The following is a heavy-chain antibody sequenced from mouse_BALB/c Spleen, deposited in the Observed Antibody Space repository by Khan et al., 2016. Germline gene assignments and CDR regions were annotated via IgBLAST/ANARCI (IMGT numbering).Heavy chain of an antibody. V-gene: IGHV1-80*01. CDR1: GYAFSSYW. J-gene: IGHJ2*01. CDR2: IYPGDGDT. CDR3: ARGGSYYFDY. Sequence: QVRLQQSGAELVRPGSSVKISCKASGYAFSSYWMNWVKQRPGQGLEWIGQIYPGDGDTNYNGKFKGKATLTADKSSSTAYMQLSSLTSEDSAVYFCARGGSYYFDYWGQGTTLTVSS. D-gene: IGHD3-1*01.